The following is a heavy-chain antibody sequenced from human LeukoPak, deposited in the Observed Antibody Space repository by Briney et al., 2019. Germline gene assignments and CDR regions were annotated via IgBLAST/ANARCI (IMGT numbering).Heavy chain of an antibody. CDR2: ISGSGGST. CDR1: GFTFSSYA. V-gene: IGHV3-23*01. Sequence: GGSLRLSCAASGFTFSSYAMSWVRQAPGKGLEWVSAISGSGGSTYYADSVKGRFTISRDNSKNTLYLQMNSLRAEDTAVYYCANLIIYYDSSGYTTDYWGQGTLVTVSS. CDR3: ANLIIYYDSSGYTTDY. D-gene: IGHD3-22*01. J-gene: IGHJ4*02.